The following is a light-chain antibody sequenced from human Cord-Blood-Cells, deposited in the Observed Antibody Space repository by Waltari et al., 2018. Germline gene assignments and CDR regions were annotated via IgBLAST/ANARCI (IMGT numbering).Light chain of an antibody. CDR2: EGS. V-gene: IGLV2-23*01. J-gene: IGLJ3*02. CDR3: CSYAGSRV. CDR1: SSDVGSYNL. Sequence: QSALTQPASVSGSPAQSITIPCTGTSSDVGSYNLLSWYQQHPGKAPKLMMYEGSKRPSGVSNRFSGSKSGNTASLTISGRQAEDEADYYCCSYAGSRVFGGGTKLTVL.